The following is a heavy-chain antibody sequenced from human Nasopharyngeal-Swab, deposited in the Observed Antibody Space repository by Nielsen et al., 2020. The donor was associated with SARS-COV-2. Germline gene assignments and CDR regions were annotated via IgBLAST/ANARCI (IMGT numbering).Heavy chain of an antibody. Sequence: VRQAPGKGLEWVASIKKDGNEKYYVDSVKGRFTISRDNGKNSLYLQMDSLRAEDTAMYYCANTGGMGAWGQGTLVTVSS. J-gene: IGHJ5*02. V-gene: IGHV3-7*03. D-gene: IGHD3-16*01. CDR2: IKKDGNEK. CDR3: ANTGGMGA.